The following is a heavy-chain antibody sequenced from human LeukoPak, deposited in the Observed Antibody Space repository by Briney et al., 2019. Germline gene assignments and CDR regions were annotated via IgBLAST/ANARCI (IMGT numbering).Heavy chain of an antibody. D-gene: IGHD6-13*01. CDR3: ARDRQNQGIAAVVWYFDL. Sequence: SETLSLTCTVSGGSISSSSYYWGWIRQPPGKGLEWIGSIYYSGSTYYNPSLKSRVTISVDTSKNQFSLKLSSVTAADTAVYYCARDRQNQGIAAVVWYFDLWGRGTLVTVSS. CDR1: GGSISSSSYY. J-gene: IGHJ2*01. CDR2: IYYSGST. V-gene: IGHV4-39*02.